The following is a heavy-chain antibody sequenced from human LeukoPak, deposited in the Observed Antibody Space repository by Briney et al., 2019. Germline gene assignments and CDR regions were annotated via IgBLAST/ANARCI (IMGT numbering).Heavy chain of an antibody. CDR1: GGTFSSYA. CDR3: ARAALDYYDGYY. Sequence: ASVKVSCKASGGTFSSYAISWVRQAPGQGLEWMGGIIPIFGTANYAQKFQGRVTMTRDTSTSTVYMELSSLRSEDTAVYYCARAALDYYDGYYWGQGTLVTVSS. J-gene: IGHJ4*02. D-gene: IGHD3-22*01. V-gene: IGHV1-69*05. CDR2: IIPIFGTA.